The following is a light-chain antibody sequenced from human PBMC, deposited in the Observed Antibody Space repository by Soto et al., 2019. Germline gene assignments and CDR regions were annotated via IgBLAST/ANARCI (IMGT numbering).Light chain of an antibody. CDR3: QHYDILPVT. V-gene: IGKV1-33*01. J-gene: IGKJ4*01. CDR2: DAS. Sequence: IQMTQSPSSLSASVGDRVTITCQASRDISKSLSWYQQIPGKAPKLLIYDASNLETGVPTRFSGSGFGTDFSFTISSLQPEDSATYYCQHYDILPVTFGGGPTVEIK. CDR1: RDISKS.